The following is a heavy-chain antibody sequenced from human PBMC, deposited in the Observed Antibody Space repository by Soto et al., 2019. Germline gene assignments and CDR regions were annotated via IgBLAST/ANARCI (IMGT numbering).Heavy chain of an antibody. CDR2: IYYSGST. CDR1: GGSVSSGSYY. D-gene: IGHD1-26*01. V-gene: IGHV4-61*01. CDR3: ARVEWELHYFDY. J-gene: IGHJ4*02. Sequence: VQLQESGPGLVKPSETLSLTCTVSGGSVSSGSYYWSWIRQPPGKGLEWIGYIYYSGSTNYNPSLKSRXXIXVXXSKNQFSLKLSSVTAADTAVYYCARVEWELHYFDYWGQGTLVTVSS.